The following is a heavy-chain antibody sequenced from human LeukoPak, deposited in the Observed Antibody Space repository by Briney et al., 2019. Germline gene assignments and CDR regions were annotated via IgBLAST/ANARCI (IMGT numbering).Heavy chain of an antibody. V-gene: IGHV4-34*01. J-gene: IGHJ5*02. CDR1: GGSISNYY. Sequence: SETLSLTCTVSGGSISNYYWSWIRQPPGKGLEWIGEINHSGSTNYNPSLKSRVTISVDTSKNQFSLKLSSVTAADTAVYYCARARRRFDPWGQGTLVTVSS. CDR3: ARARRRFDP. CDR2: INHSGST.